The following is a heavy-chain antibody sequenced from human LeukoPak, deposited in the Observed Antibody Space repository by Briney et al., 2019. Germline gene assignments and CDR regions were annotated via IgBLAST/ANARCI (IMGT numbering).Heavy chain of an antibody. CDR2: ISHDGSES. V-gene: IGHV3-30-3*01. Sequence: AGGSLRLSCAASGFTFSSHAMVWVRQAPGKGLEWVSFISHDGSESFHTESVKDRFTISRDNFKNTVDLQVSGLKEEDTAVYYCARDWGQRGVGATLANWGQGTLVIVSS. CDR3: ARDWGQRGVGATLAN. CDR1: GFTFSSHA. D-gene: IGHD1-26*01. J-gene: IGHJ4*02.